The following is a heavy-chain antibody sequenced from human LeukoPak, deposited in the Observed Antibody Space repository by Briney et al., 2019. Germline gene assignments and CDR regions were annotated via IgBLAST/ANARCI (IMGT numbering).Heavy chain of an antibody. CDR2: VGVGGDT. Sequence: GGSLRLSCAASGFTLSSNWMHWVRQAPGKGPEWVSTVGVGGDTFYSDSVKGRFTISRDNSKNTLFLQMNSLRAEDTAMYHCARDRTYPWGALGIWGQGTVVTVSS. CDR3: ARDRTYPWGALGI. J-gene: IGHJ3*02. CDR1: GFTLSSNW. V-gene: IGHV3-53*01. D-gene: IGHD7-27*01.